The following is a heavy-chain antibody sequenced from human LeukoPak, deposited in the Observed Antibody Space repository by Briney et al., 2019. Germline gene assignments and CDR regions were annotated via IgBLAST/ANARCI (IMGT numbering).Heavy chain of an antibody. CDR3: ARARQYYDSSGYYYVFDY. J-gene: IGHJ4*02. Sequence: GASVKVSCKASGYTFTSYDINWVRQATEQGLEWMGWMNPNSGNTGYAQKFQGRVTMTRNTSISTAYMELSSLRSEDTAVYYCARARQYYDSSGYYYVFDYWGQGTLVTVSS. V-gene: IGHV1-8*01. CDR1: GYTFTSYD. D-gene: IGHD3-22*01. CDR2: MNPNSGNT.